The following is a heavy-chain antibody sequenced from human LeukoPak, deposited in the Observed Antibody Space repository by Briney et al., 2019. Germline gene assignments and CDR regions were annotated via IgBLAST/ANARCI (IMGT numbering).Heavy chain of an antibody. J-gene: IGHJ4*02. CDR2: ISAYNGNT. V-gene: IGHV1-18*01. Sequence: GASVKVSCKASGYTFTSYGISWVRQAPGQGLEWMGWISAYNGNTNHAQKLQGRVTMTTDTSTSTAYMELRSLRSDDTAVYYCARVQGRYYYDSSGVLRDWGQGTLVTVSS. CDR3: ARVQGRYYYDSSGVLRD. CDR1: GYTFTSYG. D-gene: IGHD3-22*01.